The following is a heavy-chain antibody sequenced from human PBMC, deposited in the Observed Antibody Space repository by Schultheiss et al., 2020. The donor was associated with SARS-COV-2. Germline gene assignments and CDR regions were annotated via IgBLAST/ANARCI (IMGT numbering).Heavy chain of an antibody. CDR1: GASISSRSYS. Sequence: SETLSLTCTVSGASISSRSYSWTWIRQPPGKGLEWIGYIYYSGSTYYNPSLKSRVSISLDTSKDQFSLNLNSVIAADTAIYYCAGGPTWFHYYYALDVWGQGTPVTVSS. J-gene: IGHJ6*02. D-gene: IGHD3-10*01. V-gene: IGHV4-30-2*02. CDR3: AGGPTWFHYYYALDV. CDR2: IYYSGST.